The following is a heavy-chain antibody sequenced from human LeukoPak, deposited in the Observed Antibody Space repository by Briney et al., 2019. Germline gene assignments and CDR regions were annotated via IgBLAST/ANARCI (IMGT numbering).Heavy chain of an antibody. CDR1: GGSISSYY. D-gene: IGHD6-13*01. CDR3: ARDWRIAAAGDYYYYYGMDV. V-gene: IGHV4-59*01. J-gene: IGHJ6*04. CDR2: IYYSGST. Sequence: SETLSLTCTVSGGSISSYYWGWIRQPPGKGLEWIGYIYYSGSTNYNPSLKSRVTISVDTSRNQFSLKLSSVTAADTAVYYCARDWRIAAAGDYYYYYGMDVWGKGTTVTVSS.